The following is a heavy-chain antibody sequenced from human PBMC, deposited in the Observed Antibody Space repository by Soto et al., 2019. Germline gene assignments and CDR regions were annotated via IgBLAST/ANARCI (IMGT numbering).Heavy chain of an antibody. CDR3: AKDWGTTGDGLLKGFLDV. Sequence: QVQLVESGGGVAQPGRSLRLSCTASGFSFSQTAIHWVRQTPDKGLEWVAIIWYDGSEQYYADSVKGRFTISRDNSKNTVYLQMNSLRLDDTSVYSCAKDWGTTGDGLLKGFLDVWGRGTQVTVSS. CDR1: GFSFSQTA. V-gene: IGHV3-33*06. D-gene: IGHD7-27*01. J-gene: IGHJ2*01. CDR2: IWYDGSEQ.